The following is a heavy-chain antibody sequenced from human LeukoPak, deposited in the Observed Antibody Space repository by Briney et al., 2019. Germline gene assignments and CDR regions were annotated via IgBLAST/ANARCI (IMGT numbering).Heavy chain of an antibody. V-gene: IGHV3-74*01. D-gene: IGHD3-22*01. Sequence: GGSLRLSCAASGFTFSSYWMHWVRQAPGKGLVWVSRINSDGSSTIYADSVKGRFTISRDNAKNTLYLQMNSLRAEDTAVYYCARARYYYDSSGYYSDYYYYYYMDVWGKGTTVTVSS. CDR1: GFTFSSYW. CDR2: INSDGSST. J-gene: IGHJ6*03. CDR3: ARARYYYDSSGYYSDYYYYYYMDV.